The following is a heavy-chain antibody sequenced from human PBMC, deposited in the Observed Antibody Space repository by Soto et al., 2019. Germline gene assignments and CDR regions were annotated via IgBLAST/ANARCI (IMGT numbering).Heavy chain of an antibody. V-gene: IGHV3-21*01. CDR2: ISSSSSYI. Sequence: GGSLRLSCAASGFTFSSYSMNWVRQAPGKGLEWVSSISSSSSYIYYADSVKGRFTISRDNAKNSLYLQMSSLRAEDTAVYYCAREVGSSGGCCYYFDYWGQGTLVTVSS. CDR1: GFTFSSYS. CDR3: AREVGSSGGCCYYFDY. D-gene: IGHD2-15*01. J-gene: IGHJ4*02.